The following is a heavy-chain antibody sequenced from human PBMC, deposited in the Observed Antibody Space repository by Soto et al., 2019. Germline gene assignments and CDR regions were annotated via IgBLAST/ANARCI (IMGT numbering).Heavy chain of an antibody. Sequence: SETLSLTCTVSGGSISPSYWSWIRQPPGKGLEWIGYIYYSGSTNYNPSLESRVTISVDTSKNQFSLKLTSVTAADTAVYYCARDPAPWGQGTLVTVSS. CDR3: ARDPAP. CDR2: IYYSGST. J-gene: IGHJ5*02. V-gene: IGHV4-59*12. CDR1: GGSISPSY.